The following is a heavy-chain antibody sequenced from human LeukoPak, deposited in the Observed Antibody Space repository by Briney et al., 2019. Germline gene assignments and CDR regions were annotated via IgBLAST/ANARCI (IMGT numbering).Heavy chain of an antibody. V-gene: IGHV4-39*01. J-gene: IGHJ2*01. Sequence: SETLSLTCTVSGGSISSSSYFWGWIRQPPGKGLEWIGSIFYSGSTYYNPSLNSRVTISIDTSKNQFSLRLSSVTAADTAVYYCARLTPSDSSSWYWYFGLWGRGTLVTVSS. D-gene: IGHD6-13*01. CDR3: ARLTPSDSSSWYWYFGL. CDR2: IFYSGST. CDR1: GGSISSSSYF.